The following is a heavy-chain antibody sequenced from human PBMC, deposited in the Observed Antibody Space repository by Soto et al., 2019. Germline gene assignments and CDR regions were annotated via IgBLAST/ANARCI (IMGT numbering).Heavy chain of an antibody. CDR2: IIPIFGTA. CDR3: AIVPYDFWSGYIPGRFDY. J-gene: IGHJ4*02. V-gene: IGHV1-69*06. D-gene: IGHD3-3*01. CDR1: GGTFSSYA. Sequence: ASVKVSCKASGGTFSSYAISWVRQAPGQGLEWKGGIIPIFGTANYAQKFQGRVTITADKSTSTAYMELSSLRSEDTAVYYCAIVPYDFWSGYIPGRFDYWGQGTLVTVSS.